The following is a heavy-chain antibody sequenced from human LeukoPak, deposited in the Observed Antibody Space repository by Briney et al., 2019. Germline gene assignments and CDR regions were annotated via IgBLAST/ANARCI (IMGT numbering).Heavy chain of an antibody. CDR3: ARDDDYNPLVH. V-gene: IGHV1-18*01. Sequence: GASVKVSCKASGYTFTSNGISWVRQAPGQGLEWMGWISTNNGDTKYGKKFQGRVIMTTDTSTSTAYMEVRSLGSDDTAVYYCARDDDYNPLVHWGQGTLVTVSS. CDR1: GYTFTSNG. J-gene: IGHJ1*01. CDR2: ISTNNGDT. D-gene: IGHD4/OR15-4a*01.